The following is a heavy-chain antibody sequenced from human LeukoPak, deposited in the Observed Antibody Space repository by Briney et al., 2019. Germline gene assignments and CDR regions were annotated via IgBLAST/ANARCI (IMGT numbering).Heavy chain of an antibody. CDR1: GGSISSYY. D-gene: IGHD2-15*01. J-gene: IGHJ1*01. CDR3: ASCSALSTSAAEYFQH. CDR2: IFYSGST. Sequence: SETLSLTCTVSGGSISSYYWSWIRQPQGKGLEWIGYIFYSGSTNYNPSLKSRVTISVDKSKNQFSLKLSSVTAADTAVYYCASCSALSTSAAEYFQHWGQGTLVTVSS. V-gene: IGHV4-59*12.